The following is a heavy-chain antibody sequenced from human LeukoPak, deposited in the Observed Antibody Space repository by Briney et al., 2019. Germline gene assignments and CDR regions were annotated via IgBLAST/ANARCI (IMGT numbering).Heavy chain of an antibody. CDR3: ARVTIFGVVIGCFDY. J-gene: IGHJ4*02. V-gene: IGHV1-69*01. Sequence: SVKVSCKASGGTFSSYAISWVRQAPGQGLEWMGGVIPIFGTANYAQKFQGRVTITADESTSTAYMELSSLRSEDTAVYYCARVTIFGVVIGCFDYWGQGTLVTVSS. CDR2: VIPIFGTA. D-gene: IGHD3-3*01. CDR1: GGTFSSYA.